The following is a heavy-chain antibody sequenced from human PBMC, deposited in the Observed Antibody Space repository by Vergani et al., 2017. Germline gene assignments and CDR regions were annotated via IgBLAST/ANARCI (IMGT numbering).Heavy chain of an antibody. V-gene: IGHV3-7*03. J-gene: IGHJ4*02. CDR2: IKRDGTET. D-gene: IGHD2-2*01. Sequence: EVHLEESGGGLVQPGGSLRLSCAASGFTFGDYYMAWIRLAPGKGLDWVASIKRDGTETFYVDSVKGRFTISRDNAKTTLYLQMNSLRAEDTALYYCAKDSGSSTSCLIDYWGQGTLVTVSS. CDR1: GFTFGDYY. CDR3: AKDSGSSTSCLIDY.